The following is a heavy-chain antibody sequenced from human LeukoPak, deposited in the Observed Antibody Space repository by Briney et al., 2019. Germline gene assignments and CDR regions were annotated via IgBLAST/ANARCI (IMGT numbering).Heavy chain of an antibody. CDR3: ARCLEGLSATGVKNFFDY. J-gene: IGHJ4*02. D-gene: IGHD6-25*01. CDR2: ISVYNGNT. V-gene: IGHV1-18*01. CDR1: GYTFTSYG. Sequence: GASMKVSCKASGYTFTSYGVSWVRQAPGQGLEWMGWISVYNGNTNYAQNLQGRVTMTTDTSTSTAYMELRELRSDDTAMYYCARCLEGLSATGVKNFFDYWGQGTLVTVSS.